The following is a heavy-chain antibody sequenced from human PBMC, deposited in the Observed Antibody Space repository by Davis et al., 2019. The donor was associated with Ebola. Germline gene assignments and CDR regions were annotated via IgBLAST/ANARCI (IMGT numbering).Heavy chain of an antibody. J-gene: IGHJ2*01. D-gene: IGHD2-2*01. Sequence: SETLSLTCNVSGGSISSGGYYGSWIRQHPGKGMEWIGEINDSGGTNYNPSLKSRVTISVDTSKNQFSLKLSSVTAADTAVYYCARRVLVLVPAANWHFDFWGRGTLVIVSS. CDR3: ARRVLVLVPAANWHFDF. V-gene: IGHV4-39*07. CDR2: INDSGGT. CDR1: GGSISSGGYY.